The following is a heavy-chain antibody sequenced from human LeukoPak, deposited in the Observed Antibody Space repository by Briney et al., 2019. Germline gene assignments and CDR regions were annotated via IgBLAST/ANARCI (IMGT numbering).Heavy chain of an antibody. V-gene: IGHV5-51*01. CDR3: ARFLHGNPLDY. CDR2: VYFDGSDT. D-gene: IGHD1-14*01. CDR1: GDTSSDTY. J-gene: IGHJ4*02. Sequence: GESLQISCQASGDTSSDTYIAGVRQMAGKGLEWMGIVYFDGSDTRYSPSFQGQVTISVDQSISRAYLQWTSLKTSDTAMYYCARFLHGNPLDYWGQGTLVTVSS.